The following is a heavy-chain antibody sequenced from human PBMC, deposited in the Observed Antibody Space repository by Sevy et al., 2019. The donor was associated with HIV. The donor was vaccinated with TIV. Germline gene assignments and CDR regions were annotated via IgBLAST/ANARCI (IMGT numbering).Heavy chain of an antibody. Sequence: GGSLRLSCAASGFPFSSYDMHWVRQPIGKGLEWVSGIGTAGETYYPGSEKGRFTISRENAKNSLYLQMNSLRPGDTAVYYCARGRYYYDNSGYYVCLFDYWGQGTLVTVSS. CDR2: IGTAGET. D-gene: IGHD3-22*01. CDR3: ARGRYYYDNSGYYVCLFDY. J-gene: IGHJ4*02. CDR1: GFPFSSYD. V-gene: IGHV3-13*01.